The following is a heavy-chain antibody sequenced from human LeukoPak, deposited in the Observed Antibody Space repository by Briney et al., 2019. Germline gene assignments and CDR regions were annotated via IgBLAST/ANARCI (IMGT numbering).Heavy chain of an antibody. V-gene: IGHV4-4*02. CDR2: IHHSGST. J-gene: IGHJ4*02. CDR3: ASRRYYDSTGYYDY. D-gene: IGHD3-22*01. CDR1: GGSISSDNW. Sequence: PSGTLSLTCGVSGGSISSDNWWSWVRQPPEKGLEWIGEIHHSGSTNYNPSLKSRVAISIDKSKNQFSLKVSSVTAADTAVYYCASRRYYDSTGYYDYWGQGTLVTVSS.